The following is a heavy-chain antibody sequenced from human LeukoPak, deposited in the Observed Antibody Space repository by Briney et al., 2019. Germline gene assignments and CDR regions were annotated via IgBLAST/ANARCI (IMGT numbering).Heavy chain of an antibody. Sequence: SETLSLTCAVYGGSFSGYYWSWIRQPPGKGLEWIGEINHSGSTNYNPSLKSRVTISVDTSKNQFSLKLSSVTAADTAVYYCARETMFGGFDIWGQGTMVTVSS. CDR2: INHSGST. CDR1: GGSFSGYY. CDR3: ARETMFGGFDI. D-gene: IGHD3-10*02. J-gene: IGHJ3*02. V-gene: IGHV4-34*01.